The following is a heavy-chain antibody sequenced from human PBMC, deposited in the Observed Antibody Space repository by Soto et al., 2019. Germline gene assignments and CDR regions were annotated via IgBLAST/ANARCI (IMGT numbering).Heavy chain of an antibody. CDR2: INHSGST. Sequence: SETLSLTCAVYGGSFSGYYWSWSRQPPGKGLEWIGEINHSGSTNYNPSLKSRVTISVDTSKNQFSLKLSSVTAADTAVYYCASGVEMATIGFDYWGQGTLVTVSS. D-gene: IGHD5-12*01. CDR1: GGSFSGYY. J-gene: IGHJ4*02. V-gene: IGHV4-34*01. CDR3: ASGVEMATIGFDY.